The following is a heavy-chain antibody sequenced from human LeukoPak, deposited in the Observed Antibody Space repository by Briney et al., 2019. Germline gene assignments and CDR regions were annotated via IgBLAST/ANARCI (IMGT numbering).Heavy chain of an antibody. D-gene: IGHD3-3*01. CDR1: GGSISSYY. CDR3: ARDWAPNYDFWSGYSRGDAFDI. CDR2: IYTSGST. Sequence: SETLSLTCTVSGGSISSYYWSWIRQPAGKGLEGIGRIYTSGSTNYNPSLKSRVTMSVDTSKNQFSLKLSSVTAADTAVYYCARDWAPNYDFWSGYSRGDAFDIWGQGTMVTVSS. V-gene: IGHV4-4*07. J-gene: IGHJ3*02.